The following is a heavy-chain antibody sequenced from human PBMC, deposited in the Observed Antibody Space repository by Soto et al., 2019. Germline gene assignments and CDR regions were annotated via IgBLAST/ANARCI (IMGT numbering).Heavy chain of an antibody. CDR2: ISSPTNYI. CDR1: GFTFTRYS. J-gene: IGHJ4*02. Sequence: EVQLVESGGGLVKPGGSLRLSCAASGFTFTRYSMNWVRQAPGTGLEWVSSISSPTNYIYYADSMTGRFTVSRDTAKNSVSLEMHSLSAEDTAVSYCARESEDLTSNFDYWGQGTIVTVS. CDR3: ARESEDLTSNFDY. V-gene: IGHV3-21*01.